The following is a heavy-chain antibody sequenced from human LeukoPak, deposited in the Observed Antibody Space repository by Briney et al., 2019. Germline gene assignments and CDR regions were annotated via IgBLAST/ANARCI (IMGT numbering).Heavy chain of an antibody. CDR3: ARDSLYGVVDY. D-gene: IGHD4-17*01. V-gene: IGHV1-69*13. CDR2: IIPMFGTP. Sequence: SVKVSCKASGGTFSSYAITWVRQAPGQGLEWMGGIIPMFGTPNYAQKFQGRVTIIADESTGTAYIELSRLRSEDMAVYYCARDSLYGVVDYWGQGTLVTVSS. J-gene: IGHJ4*02. CDR1: GGTFSSYA.